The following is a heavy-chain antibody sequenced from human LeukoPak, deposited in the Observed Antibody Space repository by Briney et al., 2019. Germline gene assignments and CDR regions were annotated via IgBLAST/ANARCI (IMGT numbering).Heavy chain of an antibody. J-gene: IGHJ4*02. CDR1: GGSISSGAYY. CDR2: IYYSGST. Sequence: SQTLSLTCTVSGGSISSGAYYWSWIRQHPGKGQEWIGYIYYSGSTYYNPSLKSRVTISVDTSKNQFYLKLSTVTAADTAVYYCARSRYSSSSSDYWGQGTLVTVSS. V-gene: IGHV4-31*03. CDR3: ARSRYSSSSSDY. D-gene: IGHD6-6*01.